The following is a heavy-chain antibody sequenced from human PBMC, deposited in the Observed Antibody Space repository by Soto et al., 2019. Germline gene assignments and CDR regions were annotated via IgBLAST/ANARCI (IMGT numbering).Heavy chain of an antibody. D-gene: IGHD3-16*02. V-gene: IGHV3-30*18. J-gene: IGHJ3*02. CDR3: AKVWYDYIWGSYPEGNAFDI. CDR1: GFTFSSYG. CDR2: ISYDGSNK. Sequence: PGGSVRLSCAASGFTFSSYGMHWVRQAPGKGLEWVAVISYDGSNKYYTDSVKGRFTISRDNSKNTLYLQMNSLRAEDTAVYYCAKVWYDYIWGSYPEGNAFDIWGQGTMVTVSS.